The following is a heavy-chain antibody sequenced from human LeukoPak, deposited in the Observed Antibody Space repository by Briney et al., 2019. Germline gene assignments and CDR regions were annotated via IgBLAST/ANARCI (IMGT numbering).Heavy chain of an antibody. Sequence: SETLSLTCTVSGGSISSSSYYWGWIRQPPGKGLEWIGSIYYSGSTYYNPSLKSRVTISVDTPKNQFSLKLSSVTAADTAVYYCARHRPLGLGNWFDPWGQGTLVTVSS. V-gene: IGHV4-39*01. J-gene: IGHJ5*02. CDR3: ARHRPLGLGNWFDP. CDR1: GGSISSSSYY. CDR2: IYYSGST. D-gene: IGHD3-16*01.